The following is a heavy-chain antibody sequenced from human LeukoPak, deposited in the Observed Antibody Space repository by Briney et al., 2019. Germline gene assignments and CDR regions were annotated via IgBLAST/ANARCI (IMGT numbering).Heavy chain of an antibody. CDR2: IYYSGST. J-gene: IGHJ4*02. CDR3: ARGQGTVTTH. V-gene: IGHV4-31*03. CDR1: GGSISSGGYY. D-gene: IGHD4-17*01. Sequence: SETLSLTCTVSGGSISSGGYYWSWIRQHPGKGLEWIGYIYYSGSTYYNPSLKSRVTISLDTSKNQFSLNLSSVTAADTAVYYCARGQGTVTTHWGQGTLVTVSS.